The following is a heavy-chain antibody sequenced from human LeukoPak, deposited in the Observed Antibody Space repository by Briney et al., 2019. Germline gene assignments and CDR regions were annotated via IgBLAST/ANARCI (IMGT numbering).Heavy chain of an antibody. Sequence: ASVKVSCKASGYTFTSYGISWVRQAPGQGLEWMGWISAYNGNTNYAQKLQGRVAMTTDTSTSTAYMELRNLRSDDTAVYYCARGTQWLVEDWFDPWGQGTLVTVSS. D-gene: IGHD6-19*01. CDR3: ARGTQWLVEDWFDP. CDR2: ISAYNGNT. CDR1: GYTFTSYG. J-gene: IGHJ5*02. V-gene: IGHV1-18*01.